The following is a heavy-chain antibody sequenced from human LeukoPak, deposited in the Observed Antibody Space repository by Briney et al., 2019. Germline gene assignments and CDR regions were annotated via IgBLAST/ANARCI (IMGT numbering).Heavy chain of an antibody. D-gene: IGHD6-13*01. V-gene: IGHV1-2*02. CDR1: GYTYTPYY. J-gene: IGHJ4*02. CDR3: TRDTSPFSTSWELYYY. Sequence: ASVRESCKSTGYTYTPYYMHSLRQVPGQGLEWMGWINPNNGDTLYAQKFLGRVTMTRDTSTGTTYMGLSGLTSDDTAIYYCTRDTSPFSTSWELYYYWGQGSLVTVSS. CDR2: INPNNGDT.